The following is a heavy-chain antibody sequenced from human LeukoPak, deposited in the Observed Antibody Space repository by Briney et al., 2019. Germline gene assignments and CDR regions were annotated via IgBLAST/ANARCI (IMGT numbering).Heavy chain of an antibody. CDR3: ARRIKEYDILTGYSPGHYFDY. D-gene: IGHD3-9*01. V-gene: IGHV5-10-1*04. J-gene: IGHJ4*02. Sequence: GGSLRLSCKGSGYXFTSYWMSWVRQMPGKGQEWMGRIDPSDTYTNYSPSFQGQVTISADKSISTAYLQWSSLKASDTAMYYCARRIKEYDILTGYSPGHYFDYWGQGTLVTVSS. CDR2: IDPSDTYT. CDR1: GYXFTSYW.